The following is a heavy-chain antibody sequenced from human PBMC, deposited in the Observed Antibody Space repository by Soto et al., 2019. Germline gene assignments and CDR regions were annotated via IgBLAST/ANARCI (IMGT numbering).Heavy chain of an antibody. J-gene: IGHJ4*02. Sequence: GGSLRLSCAASGFTFSSYAMSWVRQAPGKGLEWVSAISGSGGSTYYADSVKGRFTISRDNSKNTLYLQMNSLRTEDTAVYYCAKDCGLRFLEWLLAPDHFDYWGQGTLVTVS. CDR2: ISGSGGST. D-gene: IGHD3-3*01. CDR1: GFTFSSYA. CDR3: AKDCGLRFLEWLLAPDHFDY. V-gene: IGHV3-23*01.